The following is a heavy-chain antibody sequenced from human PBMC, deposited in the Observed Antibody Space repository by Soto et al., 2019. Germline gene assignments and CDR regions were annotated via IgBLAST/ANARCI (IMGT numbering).Heavy chain of an antibody. CDR2: ISSSSTI. V-gene: IGHV3-48*02. CDR3: ARGPSQLSYYYYGMDV. Sequence: GGSLRLSCAASGFTFSSYSMNWVRQAPGKGLEWVSYISSSSTIYYADSVKGRFTISRDNAKNSLYLQMNSLRDEDTAVYYCARGPSQLSYYYYGMDVWGQGTTVTVSS. D-gene: IGHD1-1*01. J-gene: IGHJ6*02. CDR1: GFTFSSYS.